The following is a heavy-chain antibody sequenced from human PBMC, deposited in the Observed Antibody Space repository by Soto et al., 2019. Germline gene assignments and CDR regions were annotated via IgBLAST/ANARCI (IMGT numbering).Heavy chain of an antibody. CDR2: INHSGST. J-gene: IGHJ6*02. CDR3: ARQGSGWYYYYGMDV. Sequence: PSETLSLTCAVYGGSFSGYYWSWIRQPPGKGLEWIGEINHSGSTNYNPSLKSRVTISVDTSKNQFSLKLSSVTAADTAVYYCARQGSGWYYYYGMDVWGQGTTVTVSS. D-gene: IGHD6-19*01. CDR1: GGSFSGYY. V-gene: IGHV4-34*01.